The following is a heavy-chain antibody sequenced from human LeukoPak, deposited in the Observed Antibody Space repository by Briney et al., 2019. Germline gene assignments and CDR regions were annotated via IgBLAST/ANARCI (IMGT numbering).Heavy chain of an antibody. V-gene: IGHV3-48*03. Sequence: GGSLRLSCAASGFTFSSYEMNWVRQAPGKGLEWLSYISTSGSTIYYADPVKGRFTISRDNAKRSLYLQMNSLRVEDTAVYHCARVSENGFYYFDDWGQGTLVTVSS. D-gene: IGHD3/OR15-3a*01. J-gene: IGHJ4*02. CDR1: GFTFSSYE. CDR2: ISTSGSTI. CDR3: ARVSENGFYYFDD.